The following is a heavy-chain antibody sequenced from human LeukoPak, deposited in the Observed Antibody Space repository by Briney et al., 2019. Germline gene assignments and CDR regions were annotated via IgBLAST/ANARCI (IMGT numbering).Heavy chain of an antibody. CDR2: INESGST. J-gene: IGHJ6*02. D-gene: IGHD3/OR15-3a*01. CDR1: GGSFSGYY. Sequence: SETLSLTCGVSGGSFSGYYWSWIRQSPGKGLEWIGEINESGSTDYNPSLMSRVSISLDTSKNQFSLNLSSMTTAETAIYYCGRVGRLKIRGFMIFFQLGGYYRRIHVWGQEPTHRLL. CDR3: GRVGRLKIRGFMIFFQLGGYYRRIHV. V-gene: IGHV4-34*01.